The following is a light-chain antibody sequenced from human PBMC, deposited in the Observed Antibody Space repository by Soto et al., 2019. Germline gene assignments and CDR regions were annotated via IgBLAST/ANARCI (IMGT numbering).Light chain of an antibody. V-gene: IGKV3-11*01. J-gene: IGKJ1*01. CDR3: QQRSIWPPWT. CDR1: QSVSNF. Sequence: EIVLTQSPATLSLSPGERATLTCRASQSVSNFLAWYQHKPGQAPRLLIYDASIRAAGVPARCSGSGSGTDFSLTISSLEPEDFAIYYCQQRSIWPPWTFGLGTKVEI. CDR2: DAS.